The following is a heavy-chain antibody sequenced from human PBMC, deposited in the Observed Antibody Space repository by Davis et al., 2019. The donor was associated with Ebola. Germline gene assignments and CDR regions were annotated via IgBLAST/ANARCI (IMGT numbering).Heavy chain of an antibody. CDR3: ARDLESIVYH. CDR2: INPSDGNT. Sequence: ASVKVSCKASGYTFTDYYMHWVRQAPGQGLEWMGIINPSDGNTIYAPKFQGRVSMTTDTSTSTVYMELRSLRSEDTAVYFCARDLESIVYHWGQGTLVTVSS. V-gene: IGHV1-46*01. D-gene: IGHD1-1*01. CDR1: GYTFTDYY. J-gene: IGHJ4*02.